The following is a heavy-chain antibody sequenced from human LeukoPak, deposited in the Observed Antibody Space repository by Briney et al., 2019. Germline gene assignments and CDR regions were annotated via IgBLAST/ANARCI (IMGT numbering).Heavy chain of an antibody. J-gene: IGHJ4*02. CDR1: GGSISSYY. CDR2: IYTSGST. Sequence: SETLSPTCTVSGGSISSYYWSWIRQPPGKGLEWIGYIYTSGSTNYNPSLKSRVTISVDTSKNQFSLKLSSVTAADTAVYYCARQRGTSCFDYWGQGTLVTVSS. V-gene: IGHV4-4*09. D-gene: IGHD2-2*01. CDR3: ARQRGTSCFDY.